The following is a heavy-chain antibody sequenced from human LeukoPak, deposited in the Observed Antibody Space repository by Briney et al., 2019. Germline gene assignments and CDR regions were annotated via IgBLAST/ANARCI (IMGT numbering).Heavy chain of an antibody. Sequence: SETLSLTCTVSGGSISSYYWSWIRQPPGKGLEWIGCRYYNGDTNYSPSLKSRVTISLDTSKNQVSLKLSSVTAAGTAVYYCARQAGVVGLEYWGQGTLVTVSS. CDR1: GGSISSYY. D-gene: IGHD2-21*01. CDR2: RYYNGDT. J-gene: IGHJ4*02. CDR3: ARQAGVVGLEY. V-gene: IGHV4-59*08.